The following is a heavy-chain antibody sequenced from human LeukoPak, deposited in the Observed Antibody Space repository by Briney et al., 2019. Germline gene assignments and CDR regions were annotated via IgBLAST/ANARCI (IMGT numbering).Heavy chain of an antibody. V-gene: IGHV4-39*01. J-gene: IGHJ4*02. CDR2: IYYSGST. CDR1: GGSISSSSYY. CDR3: ASPRHGSSWYSFDY. D-gene: IGHD6-13*01. Sequence: SSETLSLTCTVSGGSISSSSYYWGWIRQPPGQGLEWIGSIYYSGSTYYNPSLKSRVTIPVDTSKNQFSLKLSSVTAADTAVYYCASPRHGSSWYSFDYWGQGTLVTVSS.